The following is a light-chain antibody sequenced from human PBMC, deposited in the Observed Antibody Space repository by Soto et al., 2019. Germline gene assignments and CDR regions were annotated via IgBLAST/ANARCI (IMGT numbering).Light chain of an antibody. J-gene: IGKJ1*01. V-gene: IGKV4-1*01. CDR2: WAS. CDR1: QTVLYTSTY. Sequence: DIVMTQSPDSLAVSVSERATINCKSSQTVLYTSTYLAWYQQKPGQPPKLLIYWASTRESGVPDRFSGSGSGTDFTLTISSLQAEDVAVDYCQQYYTTPVTFGQGTKVEIK. CDR3: QQYYTTPVT.